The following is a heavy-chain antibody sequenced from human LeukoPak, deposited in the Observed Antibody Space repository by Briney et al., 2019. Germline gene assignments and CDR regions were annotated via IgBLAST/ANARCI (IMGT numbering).Heavy chain of an antibody. V-gene: IGHV3-23*01. CDR1: GFTFSSYG. CDR3: AKAARPTHDYGDPAGYYYYMDV. J-gene: IGHJ6*03. CDR2: ISGSGGST. Sequence: PGGSLRLSCAASGFTFSSYGMSWVRQAPGKGLEWVSAISGSGGSTYYADSVKGRFTISRDNSKNTLYLQMNSLRAEDTAVYYCAKAARPTHDYGDPAGYYYYMDVWGKGTTVTISS. D-gene: IGHD4-17*01.